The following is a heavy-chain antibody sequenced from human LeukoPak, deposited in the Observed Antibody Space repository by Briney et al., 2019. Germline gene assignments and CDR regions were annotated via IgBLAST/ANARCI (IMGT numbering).Heavy chain of an antibody. D-gene: IGHD5-12*01. CDR1: GGSISSGDYY. CDR2: IYTSGST. Sequence: PSETLSLTCTVSGGSISSGDYYWSWIRQPPGKGLEWIGRIYTSGSTNYNPSLKSRVTMSVDTSKNQFSLKLSSVTAADTAVYYCARDLDGDGYDANWFDPWGQGTLVTVSS. J-gene: IGHJ5*02. V-gene: IGHV4-61*02. CDR3: ARDLDGDGYDANWFDP.